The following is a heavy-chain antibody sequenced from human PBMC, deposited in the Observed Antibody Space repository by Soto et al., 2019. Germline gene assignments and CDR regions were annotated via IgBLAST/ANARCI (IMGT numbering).Heavy chain of an antibody. CDR1: GGTFSSYT. V-gene: IGHV1-69*02. CDR2: IIPILGIA. J-gene: IGHJ4*02. Sequence: QVQLVQSGAEVKKPGSSVKVSCKASGGTFSSYTISWVRQAPGQGLEWMGRIIPILGIANYAQKFQGRVTITADKSTSTAYMELSSLRSEDTAVYYCARGGGSYYGLALRYWGQGTLVTVSS. D-gene: IGHD1-26*01. CDR3: ARGGGSYYGLALRY.